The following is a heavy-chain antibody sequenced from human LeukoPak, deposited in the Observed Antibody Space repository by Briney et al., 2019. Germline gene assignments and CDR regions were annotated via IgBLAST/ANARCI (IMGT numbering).Heavy chain of an antibody. D-gene: IGHD2-2*01. CDR3: ARGRIPMDCSSTSCYFIDYGMDV. V-gene: IGHV1-8*01. CDR2: MNPNSGNT. Sequence: ASVKVSCKASGYTFTSYDINWARQATGQGLEWMGWMNPNSGNTGYAQKFQGRVTMTRNTSISTAYMELSSLRSEDTAVYYCARGRIPMDCSSTSCYFIDYGMDVWGQGTTVTVSS. J-gene: IGHJ6*02. CDR1: GYTFTSYD.